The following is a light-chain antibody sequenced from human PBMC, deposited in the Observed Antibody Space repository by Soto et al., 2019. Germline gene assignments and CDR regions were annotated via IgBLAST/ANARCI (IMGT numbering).Light chain of an antibody. CDR3: QQSYDYPAT. V-gene: IGKV1-39*01. CDR2: ATS. CDR1: QRIGSY. Sequence: DIQMTQSPSSLSASVGDRVTITCRASQRIGSYLNWYQQKPGKAPKVLIYATSSLQPGVPSRFSGSGSGTDFTLTISSLQPEDFATYYCQQSYDYPATFGGGTKVEIK. J-gene: IGKJ4*01.